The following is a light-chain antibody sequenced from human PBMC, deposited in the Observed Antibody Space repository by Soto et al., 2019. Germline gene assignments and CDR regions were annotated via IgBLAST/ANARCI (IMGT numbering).Light chain of an antibody. J-gene: IGKJ1*01. V-gene: IGKV3-20*01. CDR3: HQYSNWPPWT. CDR1: QTISNTF. Sequence: EIVLTQSPGTLSLSPGERATLSCRASQTISNTFLAWYQQRPGQAPRLLIYGASGRAAGIPDRFSGSGSGTDFTLSISRLEPEDSAVYYCHQYSNWPPWTFGPGTKVEIK. CDR2: GAS.